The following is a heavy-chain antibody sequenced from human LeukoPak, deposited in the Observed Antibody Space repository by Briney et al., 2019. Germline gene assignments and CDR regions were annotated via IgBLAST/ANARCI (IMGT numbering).Heavy chain of an antibody. V-gene: IGHV3-9*01. J-gene: IGHJ4*02. CDR2: ISWNSGSI. CDR1: GFTFDDYA. Sequence: GGSLRLSCAASGFTFDDYAMHWVRQAPGKGLEWVSGISWNSGSIGYEDSVKGRFTISRDNAKNSLYLQMNSLRAEDTALYYCAKGSFGYNYYFDYWGQGTLVTASS. D-gene: IGHD5-24*01. CDR3: AKGSFGYNYYFDY.